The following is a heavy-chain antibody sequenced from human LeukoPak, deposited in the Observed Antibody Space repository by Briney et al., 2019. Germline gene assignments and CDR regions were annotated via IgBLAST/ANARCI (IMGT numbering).Heavy chain of an antibody. CDR2: IAYDGGNI. J-gene: IGHJ4*02. Sequence: GGSLRLSCAASGFTLSSSGMHWVRQAPGKGLEWVAIIAYDGGNIYYAASVKGRFTISRDNSKNTLYLQMNSLRAEDTAVYFCAKDSASGYSSSWYPQYWGQGTLVTVSS. CDR3: AKDSASGYSSSWYPQY. CDR1: GFTLSSSG. D-gene: IGHD6-13*01. V-gene: IGHV3-30*18.